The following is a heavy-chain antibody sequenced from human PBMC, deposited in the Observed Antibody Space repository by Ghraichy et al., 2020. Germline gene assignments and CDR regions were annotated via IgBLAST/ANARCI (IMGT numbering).Heavy chain of an antibody. J-gene: IGHJ6*02. V-gene: IGHV3-7*02. CDR1: GFTFTTYW. CDR3: VRDMDV. Sequence: GESLNISCAPSGFTFTTYWMTWVRQAPGKGLEWVANINQDGSAKFYVDSVKGRFSISRDNVESSLFLQMNTLRAEDTAVYFCVRDMDVWGQGTAVTVSS. CDR2: INQDGSAK.